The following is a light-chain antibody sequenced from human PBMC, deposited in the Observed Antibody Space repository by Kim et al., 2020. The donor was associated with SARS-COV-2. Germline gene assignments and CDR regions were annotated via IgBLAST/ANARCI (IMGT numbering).Light chain of an antibody. Sequence: LSPGERATLTCRASQSVSSSYLAWYQQKPGQAPRLLIYGASSRATGIPDRFSGSGSGTDFTLTISRLEPEDFAVYYCQQYGSSPTFGGGTKVDI. CDR1: QSVSSSY. J-gene: IGKJ4*01. V-gene: IGKV3-20*01. CDR3: QQYGSSPT. CDR2: GAS.